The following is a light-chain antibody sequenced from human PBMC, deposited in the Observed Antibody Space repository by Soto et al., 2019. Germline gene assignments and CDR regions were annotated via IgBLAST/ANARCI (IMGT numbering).Light chain of an antibody. CDR3: QQYHNWPGT. CDR2: GAS. Sequence: EIVMTQSPATLSVSPGERATLSCRASQSVSSNLAWYQQKPDQAPRLLMYGASTRATSIPDRFSGSGSGTEFTLTISSLQSEDFAIYFCQQYHNWPGTFGQGTKVEI. CDR1: QSVSSN. J-gene: IGKJ1*01. V-gene: IGKV3-15*01.